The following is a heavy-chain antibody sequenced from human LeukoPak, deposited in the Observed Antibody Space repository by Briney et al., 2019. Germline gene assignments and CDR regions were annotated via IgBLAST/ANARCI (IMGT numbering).Heavy chain of an antibody. Sequence: PGGSLRLSCAASGFTFSSYSMNWVRQAPGKGLEWVSYISSLSGTIYYADSVKGRFIISRDNAQNSLFLQMNSLRAEDTAVYYCVRGQGGAVSYWGQGTLVTVSS. CDR2: ISSLSGTI. D-gene: IGHD3-16*01. CDR1: GFTFSSYS. CDR3: VRGQGGAVSY. V-gene: IGHV3-48*01. J-gene: IGHJ4*02.